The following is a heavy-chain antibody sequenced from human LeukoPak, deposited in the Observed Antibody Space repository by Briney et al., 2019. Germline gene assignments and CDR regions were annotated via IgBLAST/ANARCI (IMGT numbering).Heavy chain of an antibody. V-gene: IGHV1-24*01. J-gene: IGHJ4*02. D-gene: IGHD2-2*01. Sequence: PQASVKVSCKVSGYTLTELSMHWVRQAPGKGLEWMGGFYPEDGETIYAQKFQGRVTMTEDTSTDTAYMELSSLRSEDTAVYYCATDLLGYCSSTSCYLRDYWGQGTLVTVSS. CDR2: FYPEDGET. CDR1: GYTLTELS. CDR3: ATDLLGYCSSTSCYLRDY.